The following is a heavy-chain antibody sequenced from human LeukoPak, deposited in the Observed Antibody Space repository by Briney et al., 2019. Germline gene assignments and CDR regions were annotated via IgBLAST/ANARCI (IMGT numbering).Heavy chain of an antibody. V-gene: IGHV4-39*07. CDR3: ARSTARYYYDSSGFAN. Sequence: PSETLSLTCTVSGGSISSSSYYWGWIRQPPGKGLEWIATINYSGTTHYNPSLKSRVTISVDTSKNQFSLKLSSVTAADTAVYYCARSTARYYYDSSGFANWGQGTLVTVSS. CDR2: INYSGTT. D-gene: IGHD3-22*01. CDR1: GGSISSSSYY. J-gene: IGHJ4*02.